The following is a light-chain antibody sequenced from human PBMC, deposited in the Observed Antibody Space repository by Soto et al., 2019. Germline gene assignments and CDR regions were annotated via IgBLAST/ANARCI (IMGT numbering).Light chain of an antibody. CDR2: KAS. J-gene: IGKJ1*01. CDR1: QTISSW. V-gene: IGKV1-5*03. CDR3: QHYNSYSEA. Sequence: DIQMTQSPSNLSGSVGDRVTITCRASQTISSWLAWYQQKPGKAPKLLIYKASTLKSGVPSRFSGSGSGTEFTLTISSLQPDAFATYYCQHYNSYSEAFGQGTKVELK.